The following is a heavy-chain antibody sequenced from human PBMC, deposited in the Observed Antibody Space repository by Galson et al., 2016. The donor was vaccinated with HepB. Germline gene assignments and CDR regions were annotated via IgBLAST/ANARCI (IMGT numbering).Heavy chain of an antibody. J-gene: IGHJ5*02. D-gene: IGHD2-21*01. CDR1: GYTFTSYG. CDR2: ISPHNGDT. CDR3: AKVEGGEGADP. V-gene: IGHV1-18*01. Sequence: SVKVSCKASGYTFTSYGITWVRQAPGQGLEYMGWISPHNGDTIYSRKLQGRVTMTTDTSTNTAYMELRSLRSDDTAVYYCAKVEGGEGADPWGQGTLVIVSS.